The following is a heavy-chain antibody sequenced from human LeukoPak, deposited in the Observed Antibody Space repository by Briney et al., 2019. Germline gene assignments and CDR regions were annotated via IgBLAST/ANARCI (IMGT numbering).Heavy chain of an antibody. V-gene: IGHV3-23*01. Sequence: PGASLRLSCAASGFTFSSYAMSWVRQAPGKGLEWVSAISGSGGSTYYADSVKGRFTISRDNSKNTLYLQMNSLRAEDTAVYYCAKDRGRYSYGYRGYWGQGTLVTVSS. CDR2: ISGSGGST. D-gene: IGHD5-18*01. J-gene: IGHJ4*02. CDR1: GFTFSSYA. CDR3: AKDRGRYSYGYRGY.